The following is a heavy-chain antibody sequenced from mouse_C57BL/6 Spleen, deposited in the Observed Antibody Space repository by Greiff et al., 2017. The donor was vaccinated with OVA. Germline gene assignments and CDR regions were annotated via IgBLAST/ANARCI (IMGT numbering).Heavy chain of an antibody. J-gene: IGHJ2*02. CDR3: THIATVGASDDIDY. CDR2: IDPEDGDT. D-gene: IGHD1-1*01. V-gene: IGHV14-1*01. CDR1: GFNIKDYY. Sequence: VQLKESGAELVRPGASVKLSCTASGFNIKDYYMHWVKQRPEQGLEWIGRIDPEDGDTEYAPKFQGKATMTADTSSNTAYLQLSSLTSEDTAVYYGTHIATVGASDDIDYWGQGTSLTVSS.